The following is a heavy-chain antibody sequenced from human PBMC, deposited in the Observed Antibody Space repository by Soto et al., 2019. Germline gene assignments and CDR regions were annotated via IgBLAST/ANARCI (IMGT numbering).Heavy chain of an antibody. CDR2: IIPIFGTA. CDR3: ARHPRQNYYYGMDV. Sequence: QVQLVQSGAEVKKPGSSVKVSCKASGGTFSSYAISWVRQAPGQGLEWMGGIIPIFGTANYAQNFQGRVTITADESTSTAYMELRSLRSEDTAVYYCARHPRQNYYYGMDVWGQGTTVTVSS. CDR1: GGTFSSYA. J-gene: IGHJ6*02. V-gene: IGHV1-69*12.